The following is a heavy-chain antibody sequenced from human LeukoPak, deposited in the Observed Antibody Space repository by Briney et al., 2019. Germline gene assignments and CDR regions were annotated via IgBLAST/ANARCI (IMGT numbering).Heavy chain of an antibody. CDR1: GGSISSYY. CDR3: ARDLGRVANDYYFDY. CDR2: IDTGGSP. J-gene: IGHJ4*02. D-gene: IGHD4/OR15-4a*01. V-gene: IGHV4-4*08. Sequence: SETLSLTCTISGGSISSYYWSWIRQPPGKELEWIGYIDTGGSPKYNPSLKSRVTISVVTSKNQFSLKLSSVTAADTVVYYCARDLGRVANDYYFDYWGQGTLVTVSS.